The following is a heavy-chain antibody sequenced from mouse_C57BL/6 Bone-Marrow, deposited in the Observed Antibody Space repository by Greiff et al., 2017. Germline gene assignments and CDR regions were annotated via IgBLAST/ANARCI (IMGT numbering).Heavy chain of an antibody. CDR2: LDPSDSYP. D-gene: IGHD1-1*01. CDR3: ASHYYGSSYWYFDV. J-gene: IGHJ1*03. CDR1: GYTFTSYW. Sequence: QVQLQQPGAELVKPGASVKLSCKASGYTFTSYWMQWVKQRPGQGLEWIGELDPSDSYPNYNQKFKGKATLTVDTSSSAAYMQLSSLTSADSAVYDGASHYYGSSYWYFDVWGKGTTVTVSS. V-gene: IGHV1-50*01.